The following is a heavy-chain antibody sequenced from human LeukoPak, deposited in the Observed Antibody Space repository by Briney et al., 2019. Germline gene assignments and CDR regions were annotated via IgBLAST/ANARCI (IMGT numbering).Heavy chain of an antibody. CDR3: SRVGGDTSWDYYYYMDV. Sequence: SETLSLTRSVNGGSFSGYYWSWIRQPPGKGLEWIGEINHSGNTNYNPSLKSRVTISGDTSKNQFSLKLSSVTAADTAVYYCSRVGGDTSWDYYYYMDVWGKGTTVTVSS. J-gene: IGHJ6*03. CDR1: GGSFSGYY. V-gene: IGHV4-34*01. CDR2: INHSGNT. D-gene: IGHD3-10*01.